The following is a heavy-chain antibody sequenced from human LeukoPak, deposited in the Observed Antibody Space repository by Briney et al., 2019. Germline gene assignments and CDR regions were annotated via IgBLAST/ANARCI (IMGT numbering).Heavy chain of an antibody. CDR2: IFPGDSDT. D-gene: IGHD6-13*01. CDR1: GNSITTYW. V-gene: IGHV5-51*01. CDR3: ARLRLAAAPIDY. J-gene: IGHJ4*02. Sequence: GESLKISCKASGNSITTYWIGWVRPKPGKGLEWMGLIFPGDSDTKYSPSFEGHVTISADKSISTAYLQWSSLKASDTAMYYCARLRLAAAPIDYWGQGTLVTVSS.